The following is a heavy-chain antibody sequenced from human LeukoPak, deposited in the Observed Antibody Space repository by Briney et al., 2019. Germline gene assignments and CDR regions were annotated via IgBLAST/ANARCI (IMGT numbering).Heavy chain of an antibody. V-gene: IGHV1-2*02. CDR1: GYTFTGYY. Sequence: GASVKVSCKASGYTFTGYYMHWVRQAPGQGLEWMGWINPNSGGTNYAQKFQGRVTMTRDTSISTAFLELSRLRSDDTAVYYCARGGSTTVVVPASNLPSDYWGQGTLVTVSS. D-gene: IGHD2-2*01. CDR3: ARGGSTTVVVPASNLPSDY. J-gene: IGHJ4*02. CDR2: INPNSGGT.